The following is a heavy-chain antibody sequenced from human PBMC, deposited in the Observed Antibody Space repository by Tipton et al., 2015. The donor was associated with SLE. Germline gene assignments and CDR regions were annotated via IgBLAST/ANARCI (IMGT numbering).Heavy chain of an antibody. Sequence: LSLTCTVSGASIRSYYWSWIRQPPGKGLEWIGNIYNSGSTNYNPSLKSRVTMSLDTSKNQFSLKLSSVTAADTAVYYCARDSLSGDNWFDPWGQGTLVTVSS. J-gene: IGHJ5*02. V-gene: IGHV4-59*01. D-gene: IGHD1-1*01. CDR2: IYNSGST. CDR1: GASIRSYY. CDR3: ARDSLSGDNWFDP.